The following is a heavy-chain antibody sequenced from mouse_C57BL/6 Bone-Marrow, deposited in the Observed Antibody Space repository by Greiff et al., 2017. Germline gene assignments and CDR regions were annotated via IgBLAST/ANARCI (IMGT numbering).Heavy chain of an antibody. V-gene: IGHV1-52*01. CDR2: IDPSDSET. D-gene: IGHD2-5*01. Sequence: QVQLQQPGAELVRPGSSVKLSCKASGYTFTSYWMHWVKQRPIQGLEWIGNIDPSDSETHYNQKFKDKATLTVDKSSSTAYMQLSSLTSEDSAVYYCARHYRNYDWYFDVWGTGTTVTVAS. J-gene: IGHJ1*03. CDR1: GYTFTSYW. CDR3: ARHYRNYDWYFDV.